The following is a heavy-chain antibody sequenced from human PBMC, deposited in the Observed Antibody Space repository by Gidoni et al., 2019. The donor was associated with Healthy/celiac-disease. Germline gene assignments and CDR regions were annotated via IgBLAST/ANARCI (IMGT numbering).Heavy chain of an antibody. V-gene: IGHV3-33*01. CDR3: ATSTWFVEGYFDY. Sequence: QVQLVESGGGVVQPGRSLRLSCAASTFSFSNYGMHWVRQAPGKGLEWVSAIWYDGSNKYSADSVKGRFTISRDNSKNTVSLQMNSLRAEDTAVYYCATSTWFVEGYFDYWGQGTLVTVSS. D-gene: IGHD3-10*01. CDR2: IWYDGSNK. CDR1: TFSFSNYG. J-gene: IGHJ4*02.